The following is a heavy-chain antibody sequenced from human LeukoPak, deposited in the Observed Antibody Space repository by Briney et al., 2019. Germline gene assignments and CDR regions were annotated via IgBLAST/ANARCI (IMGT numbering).Heavy chain of an antibody. Sequence: SETLSLTCTVSGGSISSYYWSWIRQPPGKGLEWIGYIYYKNTSYNPSLKSRGTISVDTSTNQFSLKLTSVTAADTAVYYCARAATTQAWYFDLWGRGTLVTVSS. J-gene: IGHJ2*01. CDR1: GGSISSYY. CDR3: ARAATTQAWYFDL. CDR2: IYYKNT. V-gene: IGHV4-59*01. D-gene: IGHD4-11*01.